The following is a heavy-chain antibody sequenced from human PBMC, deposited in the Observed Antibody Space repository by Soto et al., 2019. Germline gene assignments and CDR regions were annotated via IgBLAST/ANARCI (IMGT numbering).Heavy chain of an antibody. CDR3: ARGQVAGYCSSTSCPSYMDV. J-gene: IGHJ6*03. D-gene: IGHD2-2*01. CDR1: GGSFSGYY. Sequence: QVQLQQWGAGLLKPSETLSLTCAVYGGSFSGYYWSWIRQPPGKGLEWIGEINHSGSTNYNPSLKSRVTISVDTSKNKFSLKLSAGSAADTAVYYCARGQVAGYCSSTSCPSYMDVWGKGTTVTDSS. V-gene: IGHV4-34*01. CDR2: INHSGST.